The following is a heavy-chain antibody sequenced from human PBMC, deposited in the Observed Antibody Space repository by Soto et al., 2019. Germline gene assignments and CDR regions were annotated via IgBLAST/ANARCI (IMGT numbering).Heavy chain of an antibody. CDR3: ARFLPASVAPWS. CDR2: IYPGDSDT. V-gene: IGHV5-51*01. D-gene: IGHD2-15*01. J-gene: IGHJ4*02. CDR1: GYSFTSYG. Sequence: PGESMKISCQGSGYSFTSYGIGWVRQMPGKGLEWMGIIYPGDSDTRYSPSFQGQVTISADKSISTAYLQWSSLKASDTAMYYCARFLPASVAPWSWGQGTLVTVSS.